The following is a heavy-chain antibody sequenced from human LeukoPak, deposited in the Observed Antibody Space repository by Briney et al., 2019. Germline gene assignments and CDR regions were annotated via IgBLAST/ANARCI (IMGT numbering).Heavy chain of an antibody. CDR2: IYPGDYDT. Sequence: GESLKISCKGSGYSFSNYWIAWVRQMPGKGLEHMGIIYPGDYDTRYSPSFRGQVTISVDKSIATAYLQWASLKASDTATYYCARAPTSVSNPYYFDSWGQGTLVTVSS. V-gene: IGHV5-51*01. J-gene: IGHJ4*02. D-gene: IGHD4-11*01. CDR3: ARAPTSVSNPYYFDS. CDR1: GYSFSNYW.